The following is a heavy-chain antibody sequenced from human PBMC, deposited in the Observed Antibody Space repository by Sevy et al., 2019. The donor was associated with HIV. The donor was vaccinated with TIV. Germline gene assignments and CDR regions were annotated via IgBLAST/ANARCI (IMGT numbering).Heavy chain of an antibody. Sequence: ASVKVSCKASGGTFSSYAISWVRQAPGQGLEWMGGIIPIFGTANYAQKFQGRVTITADESTSTAYMELSSLRSEDTAVHYCVSIGGGIFQHWGQGTLVTVSS. CDR2: IIPIFGTA. CDR1: GGTFSSYA. D-gene: IGHD1-20*01. V-gene: IGHV1-69*13. CDR3: VSIGGGIFQH. J-gene: IGHJ1*01.